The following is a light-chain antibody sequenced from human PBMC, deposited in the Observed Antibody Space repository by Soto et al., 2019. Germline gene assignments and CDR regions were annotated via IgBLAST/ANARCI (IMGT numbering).Light chain of an antibody. V-gene: IGKV3-20*01. CDR3: QQYRRSPS. Sequence: ERVLTLLHGTLSLSHGERATLSCRASQRVRSSSLAWYQQKPGQGPRLLIYGASSRATGIPDRFSGSGSGTDFTLTISGLEPGDFAVYYCQQYRRSPSFGQGTKVDIK. CDR2: GAS. J-gene: IGKJ1*01. CDR1: QRVRSSS.